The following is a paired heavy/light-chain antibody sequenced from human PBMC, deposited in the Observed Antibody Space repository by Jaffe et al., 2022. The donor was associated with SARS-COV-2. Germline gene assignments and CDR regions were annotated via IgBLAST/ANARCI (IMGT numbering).Heavy chain of an antibody. V-gene: IGHV1-46*02. CDR2: IHPTGGST. CDR1: GATFNNYY. D-gene: IGHD4-17*01. CDR3: ARGYGDYYWPSGYNYYMDV. Sequence: QLQLVQSGAEVKKPGASVKISCKASGATFNNYYVYWVRQAPGQGLQWMGRIHPTGGSTNYAQQLQGRATMTRDTSTSTVYMELSSLRFDDTAVYYCARGYGDYYWPSGYNYYMDVWGKGTTVTVSS. J-gene: IGHJ6*03.
Light chain of an antibody. J-gene: IGLJ1*01. Sequence: QSVLAQPPSVSAAPGQKVTISCSGSSSMIGNDYVSWYQQLPGTAPKLLIYESNKRPSGIPDRFSGSRSGTSATLAITGLQTGDEADYYCGTWNSGLNGYVLGTGTKVIVL. CDR2: ESN. CDR1: SSMIGNDY. V-gene: IGLV1-51*02. CDR3: GTWNSGLNGYV.